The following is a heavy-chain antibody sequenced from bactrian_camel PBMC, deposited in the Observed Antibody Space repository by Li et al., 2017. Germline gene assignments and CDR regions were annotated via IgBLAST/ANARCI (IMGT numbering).Heavy chain of an antibody. CDR2: INAGTGGA. V-gene: IGHV3S28*01. CDR3: ARYRERSDGYRCYTAEAYFSV. CDR1: AYTYSRFC. Sequence: QLVESGGGSVQAGGSLTLSCVVSAYTYSRFCLAWFRQAPGKERERVAVINAGTGGAAYADSVKGRFTISQDAAKNTLYLEMSNLKPEGSAMYYCARYRERSDGYRCYTAEAYFSVWGPGDPGHRL. J-gene: IGHJ4*01. D-gene: IGHD2*01.